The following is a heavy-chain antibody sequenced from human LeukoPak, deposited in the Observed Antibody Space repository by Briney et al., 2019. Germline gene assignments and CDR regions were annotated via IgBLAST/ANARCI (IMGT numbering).Heavy chain of an antibody. Sequence: ASVQVSCKASGYTFTNYVLTWVRQAPGHGLEWMGRISTYTGNSNYAQKLQDRVTMTTDTSTSTAYVELRSLRSDDTAVYYCARAPRPYDAFDIWGQGTMVTVSS. CDR1: GYTFTNYV. CDR2: ISTYTGNS. CDR3: ARAPRPYDAFDI. J-gene: IGHJ3*02. V-gene: IGHV1-18*01.